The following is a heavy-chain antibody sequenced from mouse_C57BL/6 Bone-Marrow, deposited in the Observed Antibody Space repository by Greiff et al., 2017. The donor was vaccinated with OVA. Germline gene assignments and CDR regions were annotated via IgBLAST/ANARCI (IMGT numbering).Heavy chain of an antibody. V-gene: IGHV1-61*01. Sequence: QVQLQQPGAELVRPGSSVKLSCKASGYTFTSYWMDWVKQRPGQGLEWIGNIYPSDSETHYNQKFKDKATLTVDKSSSPAYMQLSSLTSEDSAFYYCARSLGRRYFDVWGTGTTVTVSS. CDR2: IYPSDSET. CDR1: GYTFTSYW. CDR3: ARSLGRRYFDV. D-gene: IGHD4-1*01. J-gene: IGHJ1*03.